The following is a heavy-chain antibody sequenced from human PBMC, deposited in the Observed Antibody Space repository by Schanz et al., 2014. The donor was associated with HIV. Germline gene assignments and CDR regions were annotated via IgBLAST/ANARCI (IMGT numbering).Heavy chain of an antibody. CDR3: AKPEYDSRGNSQSHFDY. J-gene: IGHJ4*02. Sequence: EVQLLDSGGGLVQPGGSLRLSCVASGFTFNYYAMTWVRQAPGKGLEWVSSISESGGRTYYADSVNGRFTISRDNSKNTLYLQMTTLRIDDTAVYYCAKPEYDSRGNSQSHFDYWGQGTLVTVSS. CDR2: ISESGGRT. V-gene: IGHV3-23*01. CDR1: GFTFNYYA. D-gene: IGHD3-22*01.